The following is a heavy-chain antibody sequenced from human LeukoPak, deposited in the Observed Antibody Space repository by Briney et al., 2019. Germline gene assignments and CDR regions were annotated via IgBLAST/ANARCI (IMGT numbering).Heavy chain of an antibody. CDR2: IYYSGST. V-gene: IGHV4-31*03. Sequence: SHTLSLTCTVSGGSISSGGYYWSWIRQHPGKGLEWIGYIYYSGSTYYNPSLKGRVTISVETYKNQFSLKLSSVTAADTAVYYCARAGTIFVDVWGQGTTVTVSS. J-gene: IGHJ6*02. CDR1: GGSISSGGYY. D-gene: IGHD2-2*01. CDR3: ARAGTIFVDV.